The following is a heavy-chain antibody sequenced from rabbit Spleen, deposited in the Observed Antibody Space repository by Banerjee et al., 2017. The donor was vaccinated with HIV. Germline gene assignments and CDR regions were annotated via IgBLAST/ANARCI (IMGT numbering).Heavy chain of an antibody. V-gene: IGHV1S45*01. CDR3: ARDLAAKFGL. D-gene: IGHD4-1*01. Sequence: QEQLVESGGGLVKPGASLTLTCKASGFFFINKYVMCWVRQAPGKGLEWIACINTRTGATAYASWAKGRFTISKASSTTVTLQMTSLTAADTATYFCARDLAAKFGLWGPGTLVTVS. CDR1: GFFFINKYV. J-gene: IGHJ4*01. CDR2: INTRTGAT.